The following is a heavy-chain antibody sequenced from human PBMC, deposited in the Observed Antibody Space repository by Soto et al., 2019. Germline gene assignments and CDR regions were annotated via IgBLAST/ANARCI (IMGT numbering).Heavy chain of an antibody. Sequence: QVQLVESGGGVVQPGRSLRLSCAASGFTFSHYAMHWVRQAPGKGLEWVALMSYHGSNEDDADSVKGRFTISRDNSKNTLYLQMNSLRAEDTAVYYCAKDGSHNFDYWGQGTLVTVSS. CDR1: GFTFSHYA. CDR2: MSYHGSNE. J-gene: IGHJ4*02. D-gene: IGHD1-26*01. CDR3: AKDGSHNFDY. V-gene: IGHV3-30*18.